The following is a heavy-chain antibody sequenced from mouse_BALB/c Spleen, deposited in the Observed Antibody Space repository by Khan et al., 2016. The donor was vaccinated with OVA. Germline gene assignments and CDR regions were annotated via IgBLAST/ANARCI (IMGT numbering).Heavy chain of an antibody. J-gene: IGHJ1*01. CDR2: ISYSGST. V-gene: IGHV3-2*02. Sequence: EVQLQESGPGLVKPSQSLSLTCTVTGYSITSDYAWNWIRQFPGNKLELMSYISYSGSTSYNPSLKSRISITRDTSKNQFFLQLNSVTTEDTATYYCARRAYYGNGYFDVWGAGTTVTVSA. CDR1: GYSITSDYA. D-gene: IGHD2-1*01. CDR3: ARRAYYGNGYFDV.